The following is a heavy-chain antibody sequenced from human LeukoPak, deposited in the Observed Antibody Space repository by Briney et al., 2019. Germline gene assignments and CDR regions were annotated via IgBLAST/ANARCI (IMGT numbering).Heavy chain of an antibody. J-gene: IGHJ4*02. V-gene: IGHV4-34*01. Sequence: KPSETLSLTCAVYGGSFSGYYWSWIRQPPGKGLEWIGEINHSGSTNYNPSLKSRVTISVDTSKNQFSLKLSSVTAADRAVYYCARVKATSSGGEFNYWGQGTLVTVSS. CDR3: ARVKATSSGGEFNY. CDR2: INHSGST. CDR1: GGSFSGYY. D-gene: IGHD2-15*01.